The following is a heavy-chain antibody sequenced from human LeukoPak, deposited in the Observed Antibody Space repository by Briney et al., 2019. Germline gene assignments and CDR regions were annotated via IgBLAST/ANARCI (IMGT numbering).Heavy chain of an antibody. CDR3: ARNNGMDV. CDR1: GFTFSSYW. J-gene: IGHJ6*02. CDR2: VNRDGSET. Sequence: GGSLRLSCAASGFTFSSYWMSWVRQVPGRGPEWVANVNRDGSETYCLDSVKGRFTISKDNAKNSLYLQMNSLRAEDTALYHCARNNGMDVWGRGTTVIVSS. V-gene: IGHV3-7*03.